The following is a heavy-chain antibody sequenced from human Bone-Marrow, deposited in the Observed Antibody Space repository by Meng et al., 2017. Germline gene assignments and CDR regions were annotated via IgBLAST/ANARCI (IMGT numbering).Heavy chain of an antibody. Sequence: SETLSLTCAVYGGSFSGYYWSWIRQPPGKGLEWIGEIHHSGSTNYNPSLKSRFTISVDTSKNQFSLKLSSVTAADTAVYYCARDERLRFDAFDIWGQGTMVTVSS. CDR1: GGSFSGYY. J-gene: IGHJ3*02. CDR2: IHHSGST. D-gene: IGHD1-1*01. CDR3: ARDERLRFDAFDI. V-gene: IGHV4-34*01.